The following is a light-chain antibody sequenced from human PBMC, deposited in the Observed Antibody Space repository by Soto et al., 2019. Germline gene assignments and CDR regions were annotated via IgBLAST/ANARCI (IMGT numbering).Light chain of an antibody. Sequence: IVMTQSPATLSVSPGERVTLSCRASQSVSSNLAWYHQKPGQAPRVLIYGASTRATGVPARFSGSGSGTEFTLTISGLQSEDFAVYYCQQYKSWLTFGGGTKVEIK. CDR1: QSVSSN. V-gene: IGKV3-15*01. J-gene: IGKJ4*01. CDR3: QQYKSWLT. CDR2: GAS.